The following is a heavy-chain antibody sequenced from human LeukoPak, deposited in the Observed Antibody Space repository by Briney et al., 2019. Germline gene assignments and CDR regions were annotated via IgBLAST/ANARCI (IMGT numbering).Heavy chain of an antibody. V-gene: IGHV3-74*01. CDR1: EFTFSNYV. J-gene: IGHJ4*02. CDR2: INSDGSWT. CDR3: VSFYETY. D-gene: IGHD2-2*01. Sequence: GGSLRVSCEVSEFTFSNYVMHWVRQAPGKGLVWVSHINSDGSWTSYADSVKGRFTISKDNAKNTVYLQMNNLRAEDTAVYYCVSFYETYWGRGTLVTVSS.